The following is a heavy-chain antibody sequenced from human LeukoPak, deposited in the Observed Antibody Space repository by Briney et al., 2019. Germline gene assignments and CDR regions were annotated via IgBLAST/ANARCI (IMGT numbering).Heavy chain of an antibody. CDR2: TYYSRST. CDR1: GASISSYY. Sequence: SETLSLTCTVSGASISSYYWSWIRQRPGKGREWIGDTYYSRSTNYSPALTGRVTISEDPSKNQISLKLSSVTAADTAVDYCARVRGYYDSSGYDYWGQGTLVTVSS. CDR3: ARVRGYYDSSGYDY. V-gene: IGHV4-59*01. D-gene: IGHD3-22*01. J-gene: IGHJ4*02.